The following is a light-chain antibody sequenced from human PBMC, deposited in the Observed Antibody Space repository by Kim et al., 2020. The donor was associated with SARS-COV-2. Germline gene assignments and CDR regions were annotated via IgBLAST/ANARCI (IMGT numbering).Light chain of an antibody. CDR1: QSVGSS. CDR2: SAS. J-gene: IGKJ4*01. CDR3: KHYDPRPPPT. Sequence: IVMTQSPATLSVSPGERATLSCRASQSVGSSLTWYQQKPGQAPRLLIYSASTRATNIPARFSGSGSETEFTLTISSLQSEDFAVYYCKHYDPRPPPTFGGGTKVDIK. V-gene: IGKV3-15*01.